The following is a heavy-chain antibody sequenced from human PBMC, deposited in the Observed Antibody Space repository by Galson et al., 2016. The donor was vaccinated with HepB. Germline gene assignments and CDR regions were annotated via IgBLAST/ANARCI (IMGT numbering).Heavy chain of an antibody. CDR2: ISRSGDRT. Sequence: SPRLSCAASGFNFNLYSMTWIRQAPGKGLEWVSAISRSGDRTKYADSVEGRFSISRDNSKDTTYLHMTGLRVEDTAVYFCAKWGPHHDTGGYYYPRGWGQGTLVTVSS. CDR1: GFNFNLYS. CDR3: AKWGPHHDTGGYYYPRG. J-gene: IGHJ4*02. V-gene: IGHV3-23*01. D-gene: IGHD3-22*01.